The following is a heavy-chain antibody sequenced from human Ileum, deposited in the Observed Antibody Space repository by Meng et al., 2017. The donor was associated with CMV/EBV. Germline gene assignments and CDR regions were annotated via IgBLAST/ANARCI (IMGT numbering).Heavy chain of an antibody. Sequence: GESLKISCAASGFTFSSYWMHWVRQAPGKGLVWVSRINSDGSSTSYADSVKGRFTISRDNAKNTLYLQRNSLRAEDTAVYYCARGLVVVVPAAMAYYYYYGMDVWGQGTSVTVSS. CDR3: ARGLVVVVPAAMAYYYYYGMDV. J-gene: IGHJ6*02. V-gene: IGHV3-74*01. D-gene: IGHD2-2*01. CDR1: GFTFSSYW. CDR2: INSDGSST.